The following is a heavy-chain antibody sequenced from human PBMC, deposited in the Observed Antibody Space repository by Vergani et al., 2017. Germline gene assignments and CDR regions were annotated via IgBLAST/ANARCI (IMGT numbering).Heavy chain of an antibody. CDR2: IHTGGST. D-gene: IGHD2-15*01. CDR1: GAPISYWC. Sequence: QVKLQESGPGLLKPSQTLSLTCSASGAPISYWCWSWIRQPAGKGPEWIGHIHTGGSTDLNPSFKSRVSISVDTSKSQFSLKLNSVTVADTAVYYCARSRPYCTSGSCPAIWGQGTLVTVSS. CDR3: ARSRPYCTSGSCPAI. V-gene: IGHV4-4*09. J-gene: IGHJ4*02.